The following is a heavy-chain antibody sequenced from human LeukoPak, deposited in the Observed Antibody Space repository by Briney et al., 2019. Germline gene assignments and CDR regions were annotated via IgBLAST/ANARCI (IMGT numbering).Heavy chain of an antibody. Sequence: GSVKVSCKASGYTFTSYAMHWVRQAPGQRLEWMGWINAGNGNTKYSQKFQGRVTITRDTSASTAYMELSSLRSEDTAVYYCARDGSGVWFDYWGQGTLVTVSS. J-gene: IGHJ4*02. D-gene: IGHD3-10*01. CDR2: INAGNGNT. V-gene: IGHV1-3*01. CDR1: GYTFTSYA. CDR3: ARDGSGVWFDY.